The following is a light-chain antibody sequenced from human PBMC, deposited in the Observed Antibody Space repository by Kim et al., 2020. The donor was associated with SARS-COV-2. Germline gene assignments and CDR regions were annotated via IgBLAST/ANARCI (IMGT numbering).Light chain of an antibody. J-gene: IGKJ4*01. Sequence: DLQLPQSPSSVSASVGDRVTMTGRASQGISSWLAWYQQKPGKAPKLLIYVASSLQSGVPSRFSVSGSGTDFTLTINSLEPEDSATYYRQQAQSYPLTFRGWTPVDIK. CDR3: QQAQSYPLT. CDR1: QGISSW. CDR2: VAS. V-gene: IGKV1D-12*01.